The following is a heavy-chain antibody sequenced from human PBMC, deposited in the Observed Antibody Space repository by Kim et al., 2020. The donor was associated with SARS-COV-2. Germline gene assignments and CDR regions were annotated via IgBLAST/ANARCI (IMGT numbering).Heavy chain of an antibody. Sequence: ASVKVSCKASGFTFTNYFMHWVRQAPGQGLEWMGTSNPSGACTLFTQKYQGRVIITKDTSTSTVYMEVSSLRSEATAVYFCAREAALIAAPQKNFDYWGQGTLVTVSS. CDR2: SNPSGACT. CDR3: AREAALIAAPQKNFDY. J-gene: IGHJ4*02. V-gene: IGHV1-46*01. D-gene: IGHD6-25*01. CDR1: GFTFTNYF.